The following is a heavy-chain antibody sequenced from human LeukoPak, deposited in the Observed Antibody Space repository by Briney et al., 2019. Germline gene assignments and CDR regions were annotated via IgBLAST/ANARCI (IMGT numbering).Heavy chain of an antibody. V-gene: IGHV1-18*01. CDR2: ISAYNGNT. Sequence: GASVKVSCKASGYTFTSYGLSWVRQAPGQGLEWMGWISAYNGNTNYAQKLQGRVTMTTDTSTSTAYMELRSLRSDDTAVYYCARGPAYYYDSSGYYYWGQGTLVTVSS. CDR3: ARGPAYYYDSSGYYY. CDR1: GYTFTSYG. J-gene: IGHJ4*02. D-gene: IGHD3-22*01.